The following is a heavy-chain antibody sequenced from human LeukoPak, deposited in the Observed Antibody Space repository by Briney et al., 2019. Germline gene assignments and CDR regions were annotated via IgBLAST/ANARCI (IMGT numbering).Heavy chain of an antibody. CDR1: GGSISSYH. J-gene: IGHJ4*02. V-gene: IGHV4-59*01. D-gene: IGHD6-13*01. Sequence: PSETLSLTCTVSGGSISSYHWSWIRQPPGKGLEWIGYIYYTGSTNYNPSLKSRVTMSVDTSKNQFSLNLRSVTPEDTAVYYCARNLIPEQLVLNFWGQGTLVTVSS. CDR2: IYYTGST. CDR3: ARNLIPEQLVLNF.